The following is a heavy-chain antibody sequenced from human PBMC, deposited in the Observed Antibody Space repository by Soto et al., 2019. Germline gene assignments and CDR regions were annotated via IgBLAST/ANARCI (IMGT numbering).Heavy chain of an antibody. CDR3: AHRPTTSSWWDNWFDP. V-gene: IGHV2-5*02. CDR1: GFSLITIGVG. Sequence: SGPTLVNPTQTLTLTCTFSGFSLITIGVGVGWIRQPPGKALEWLALIYWDDDKRYIPSLKRRLTITKDTSKNQVVLTLTNMDPVDTATYYCAHRPTTSSWWDNWFDPWGQGTLVTVSS. CDR2: IYWDDDK. D-gene: IGHD6-13*01. J-gene: IGHJ5*02.